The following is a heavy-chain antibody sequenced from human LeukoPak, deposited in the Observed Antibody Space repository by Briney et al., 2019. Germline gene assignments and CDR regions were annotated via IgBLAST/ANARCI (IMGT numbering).Heavy chain of an antibody. J-gene: IGHJ4*02. CDR2: ISSSSSYI. D-gene: IGHD3-9*01. Sequence: AGGSLRLSCAASGFTFSSYSMNWVRQAPGKWLEWVSSISSSSSYIYYADSVKGRFTISRDNAKNPLYLQMNSLRAEDTAVYYCARGGRYDILTGQRADYWGQGTLVTVSS. V-gene: IGHV3-21*01. CDR1: GFTFSSYS. CDR3: ARGGRYDILTGQRADY.